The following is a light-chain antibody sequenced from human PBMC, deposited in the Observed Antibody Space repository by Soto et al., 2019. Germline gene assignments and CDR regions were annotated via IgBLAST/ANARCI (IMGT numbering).Light chain of an antibody. V-gene: IGKV1-9*01. CDR1: QALSNY. J-gene: IGKJ4*01. Sequence: DIQLTQTPSVLSASVGDTVTITCRASQALSNYLGWYRQKPGKAPDLLIYSASTLQSGVPSRFCGSGSETEFSLTIRALQPEDYATYYYQHLCRYPLTFGRGTKVDI. CDR2: SAS. CDR3: QHLCRYPLT.